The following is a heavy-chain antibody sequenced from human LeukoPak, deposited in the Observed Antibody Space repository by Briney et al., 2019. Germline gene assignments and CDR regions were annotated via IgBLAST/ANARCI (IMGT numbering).Heavy chain of an antibody. CDR3: ARGGILLRNFFDY. CDR2: IYYSGST. D-gene: IGHD2-15*01. V-gene: IGHV4-30-4*01. Sequence: SRTLSLTCSVSGGSISSDDYYWNWIRQPPGKGLEWIGYIYYSGSTYYNPSLKSRLFISVETSKNQFSLKLSSVTAADTAVYYCARGGILLRNFFDYWGQGTLVTVSS. CDR1: GGSISSDDYY. J-gene: IGHJ4*02.